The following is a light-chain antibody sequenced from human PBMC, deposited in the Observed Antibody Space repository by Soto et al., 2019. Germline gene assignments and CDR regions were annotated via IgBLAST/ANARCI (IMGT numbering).Light chain of an antibody. Sequence: SYDLTQPPSVSVSPGQTPRITCSGDAVTKQYVYWYQLKPGQAPVMIIYKNSQRPSGIPERFSGSNSGTTVTLTISGVQAEDEADYYCQSADSSATFHVFGTGTKVTVL. V-gene: IGLV3-25*02. CDR3: QSADSSATFHV. CDR1: AVTKQY. J-gene: IGLJ1*01. CDR2: KNS.